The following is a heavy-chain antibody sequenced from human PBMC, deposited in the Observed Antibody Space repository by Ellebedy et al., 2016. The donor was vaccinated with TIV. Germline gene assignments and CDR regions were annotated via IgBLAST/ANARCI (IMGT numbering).Heavy chain of an antibody. CDR3: ARGGRDGYVLDFDY. CDR2: IYYSGST. CDR1: GGSISSYY. J-gene: IGHJ4*02. V-gene: IGHV4-59*01. D-gene: IGHD5-18*01. Sequence: MPSETLSLTCTVSGGSISSYYWSWIRQPPGKGLEWIGYIYYSGSTNYNPSLKSRVTISVDTSKNQFSLKLSSVTAADTAVYYCARGGRDGYVLDFDYWGQGTLVTVSS.